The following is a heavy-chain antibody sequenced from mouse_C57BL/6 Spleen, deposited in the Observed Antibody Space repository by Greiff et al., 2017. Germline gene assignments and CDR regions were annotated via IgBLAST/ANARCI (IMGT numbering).Heavy chain of an antibody. CDR3: TRGDYYGSSYNY. V-gene: IGHV1-15*01. Sequence: QVQLQQSGAELVRPGASVTLSCKASGYTLTDYEMHWVKQTHVHGLEWIGAIDPETGGTAYNQKFKGKAILTADKSSSTAYMELRSLTSEDSAVYYCTRGDYYGSSYNYWGQGTTLTVSS. J-gene: IGHJ2*01. CDR2: IDPETGGT. CDR1: GYTLTDYE. D-gene: IGHD1-1*01.